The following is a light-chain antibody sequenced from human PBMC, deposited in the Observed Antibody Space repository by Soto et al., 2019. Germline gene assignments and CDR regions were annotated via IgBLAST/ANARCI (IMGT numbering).Light chain of an antibody. Sequence: QSVLTQPASVSGFPGQSITISSPGTSSDVGGYNYVSWYQHHPGKAPKLMIFDVSNRPSGVSNRFSGSKSGNTASLTISGLQPEDEADYYCSSYTTSNTRQIVFGTGTKVTVL. CDR1: SSDVGGYNY. CDR2: DVS. CDR3: SSYTTSNTRQIV. J-gene: IGLJ1*01. V-gene: IGLV2-14*03.